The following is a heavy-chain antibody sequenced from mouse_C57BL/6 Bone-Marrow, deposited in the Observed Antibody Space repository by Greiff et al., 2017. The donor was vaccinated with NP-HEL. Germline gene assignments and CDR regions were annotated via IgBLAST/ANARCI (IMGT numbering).Heavy chain of an antibody. CDR2: IRLKSDNYAT. Sequence: EVMLVESGGGLVQPGGSMKLSCVASGFTFSNYWMNWVRQSPEKGLEWVAQIRLKSDNYATHYAESVKGRFTISRDDSKSSVYLQMNNLRAEDTGIYYCTGVTTVVPYAMDYWGQGTSVTVSS. V-gene: IGHV6-3*01. CDR3: TGVTTVVPYAMDY. J-gene: IGHJ4*01. D-gene: IGHD1-1*01. CDR1: GFTFSNYW.